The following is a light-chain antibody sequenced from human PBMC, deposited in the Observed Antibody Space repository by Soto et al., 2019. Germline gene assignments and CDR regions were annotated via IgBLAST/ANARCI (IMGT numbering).Light chain of an antibody. CDR1: QSISYY. CDR3: QQSYSASPIT. J-gene: IGKJ5*01. Sequence: DIQMTQSPSSLSASVGDRVTITCRASQSISYYLNWFQQKPGKAPKLLIYAASSLQRGVPSRFSGSGSGTDFTLTISSLQPEDFATYYCQQSYSASPITFGQGTRLEIK. CDR2: AAS. V-gene: IGKV1-39*01.